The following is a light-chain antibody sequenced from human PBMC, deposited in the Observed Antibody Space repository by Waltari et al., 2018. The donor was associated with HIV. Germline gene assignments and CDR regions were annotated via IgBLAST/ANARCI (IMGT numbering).Light chain of an antibody. Sequence: QSALAQLPSASGSAGQSVTISCTGTSSDVGAYNYVSWYQQHPGKSPKLIIYDVTKRPSGVPDRFSGSKSGNTASLTVSGLQGEDEADYYCSSYADSDTPVVFGGGTKLTVL. CDR1: SSDVGAYNY. CDR2: DVT. J-gene: IGLJ2*01. CDR3: SSYADSDTPVV. V-gene: IGLV2-8*01.